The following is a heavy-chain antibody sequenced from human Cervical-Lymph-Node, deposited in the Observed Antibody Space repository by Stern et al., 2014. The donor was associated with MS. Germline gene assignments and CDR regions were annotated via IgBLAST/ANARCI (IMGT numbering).Heavy chain of an antibody. CDR2: ISGSGATI. V-gene: IGHV3-11*01. J-gene: IGHJ4*02. Sequence: VQLVESGGGLVKPGGSLRLSCTASGFTFSDYYMSWIRQAPGKGLEWISYISGSGATISYGDSVKGRLTISRDNPKNSLYLQMNSLRAEDTAMYYCAISRERIHYFESWGQGALVTVSS. CDR3: AISRERIHYFES. D-gene: IGHD2/OR15-2a*01. CDR1: GFTFSDYY.